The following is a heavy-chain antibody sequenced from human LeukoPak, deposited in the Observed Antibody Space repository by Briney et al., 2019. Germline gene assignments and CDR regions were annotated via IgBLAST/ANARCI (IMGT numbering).Heavy chain of an antibody. V-gene: IGHV3-74*01. D-gene: IGHD6-13*01. Sequence: GGSLRLSCAASGFTFSSYWMHWVRQAPGKGLVWVSRINSDGSSTIYADSVKGRFTISRDTAKNTLYLQMNSLRAEDTAVYYCARDRIAAAGTVDYWGQGTLVTVSS. CDR3: ARDRIAAAGTVDY. J-gene: IGHJ4*02. CDR2: INSDGSST. CDR1: GFTFSSYW.